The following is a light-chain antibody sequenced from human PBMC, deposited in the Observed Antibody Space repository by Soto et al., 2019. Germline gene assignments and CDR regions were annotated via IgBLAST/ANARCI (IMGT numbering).Light chain of an antibody. J-gene: IGLJ2*01. V-gene: IGLV1-44*01. Sequence: QSVLTQPPSASGTPGQRVTMSCSGSSSNIGGNTVNWYQQLPGMAPKLLIHSNDQRPSGAPDRFSGSKSGTSASLAISGLQTEDEADYYCAAWDGSLNGVAFGGGTQLTVL. CDR1: SSNIGGNT. CDR2: SND. CDR3: AAWDGSLNGVA.